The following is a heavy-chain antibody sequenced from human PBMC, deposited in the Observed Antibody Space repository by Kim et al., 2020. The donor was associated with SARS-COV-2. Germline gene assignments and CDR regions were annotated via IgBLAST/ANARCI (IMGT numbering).Heavy chain of an antibody. CDR3: ARDGGGAYCGGDCYLSASIGS. D-gene: IGHD2-21*02. CDR2: IWYDGSNK. J-gene: IGHJ4*02. Sequence: GGSLRLSCAASGFTFSSYGMHWVRQAPGKGLEWVAVIWYDGSNKYYADSVKGRFTISRDNSKNTLYLQMNSLRAEDTAVYYCARDGGGAYCGGDCYLSASIGSWGQGTLVTVSS. V-gene: IGHV3-33*08. CDR1: GFTFSSYG.